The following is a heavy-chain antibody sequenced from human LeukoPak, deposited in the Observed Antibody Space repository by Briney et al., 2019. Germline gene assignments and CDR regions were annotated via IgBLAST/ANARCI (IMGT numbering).Heavy chain of an antibody. J-gene: IGHJ4*02. CDR1: GGSFTSYY. Sequence: PSETLSLTCAVYGGSFTSYYWSWIRQPPGKGLEWIGEISHSGSTNYNPSLKSRVTMSVDTSKNQFSLRPSSVTAADTAIYYCARERNRRATFYQSPLDYWGQGTLVTVSA. CDR2: ISHSGST. D-gene: IGHD1/OR15-1a*01. V-gene: IGHV4-34*01. CDR3: ARERNRRATFYQSPLDY.